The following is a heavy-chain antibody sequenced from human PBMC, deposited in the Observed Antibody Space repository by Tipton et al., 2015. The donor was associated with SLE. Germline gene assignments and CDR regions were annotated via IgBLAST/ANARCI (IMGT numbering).Heavy chain of an antibody. CDR3: ARSRRETYWWESFDI. V-gene: IGHV4-59*01. CDR1: NGSISNYY. Sequence: TLSLTCIVSNGSISNYYWSWIRQPPGKGLEWIGYIYYSGSTSYNPSLKSRVTTSVDTSKNHFSLKLTSVTAADTAVYYCARSRRETYWWESFDIWGQGKMVTVSS. D-gene: IGHD1-26*01. J-gene: IGHJ3*02. CDR2: IYYSGST.